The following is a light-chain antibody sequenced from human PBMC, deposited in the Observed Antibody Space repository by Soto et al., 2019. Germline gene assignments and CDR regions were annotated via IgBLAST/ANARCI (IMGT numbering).Light chain of an antibody. Sequence: EIVMTQSPATLSVSPGERGTISCRASQSVSSNLAWYQQTPGQAPRLLIYGASTRATGIPARFSGSGSGTELTLTISSLQSEDFAVYYCQHYNNWPRTFGQGTKVEIK. CDR2: GAS. V-gene: IGKV3-15*01. CDR1: QSVSSN. CDR3: QHYNNWPRT. J-gene: IGKJ1*01.